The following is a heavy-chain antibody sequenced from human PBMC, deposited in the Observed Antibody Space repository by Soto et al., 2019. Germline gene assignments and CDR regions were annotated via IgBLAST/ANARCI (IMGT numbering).Heavy chain of an antibody. J-gene: IGHJ5*02. D-gene: IGHD6-13*01. Sequence: PGGSLRLSCVGSGFKFNTFGMNCVRQAPGRGLEWIAHITSGASTIYYADSVKGRFTISRDNSKNSLYLQMNSLRAEDTAVYYCARKRGIAATGTAWFDPWGQGTLVTVSS. V-gene: IGHV3-48*03. CDR2: ITSGASTI. CDR3: ARKRGIAATGTAWFDP. CDR1: GFKFNTFG.